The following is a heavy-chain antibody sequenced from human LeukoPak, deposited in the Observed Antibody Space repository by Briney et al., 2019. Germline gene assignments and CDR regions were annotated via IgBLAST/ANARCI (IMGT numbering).Heavy chain of an antibody. CDR3: ARDRGWYFDY. J-gene: IGHJ4*02. CDR2: ISYDGSNK. CDR1: GFTFSSYA. Sequence: GGSLRLSCAASGFTFSSYAMHWVRQAPGKGLEWVAVISYDGSNKYYADSVKGRFTISRDNSKNTLYLQMNSLRAEDTAVYYCARDRGWYFDYWGQGTLVTVSS. D-gene: IGHD6-19*01. V-gene: IGHV3-30-3*01.